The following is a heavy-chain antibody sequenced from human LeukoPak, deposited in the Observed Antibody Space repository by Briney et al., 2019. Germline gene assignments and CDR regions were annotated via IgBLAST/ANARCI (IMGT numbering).Heavy chain of an antibody. J-gene: IGHJ4*02. CDR2: INPNSGGA. D-gene: IGHD2-15*01. V-gene: IGHV1-2*02. CDR3: ARGSCSGGSCYSPPHFDY. CDR1: GYTFTGYY. Sequence: GASVKVSRKASGYTFTGYYMHWVRQAPGQGLEWMGWINPNSGGANYAQKFQGRVTMTRDTSISTAYMELSRLRSDDTAVYYCARGSCSGGSCYSPPHFDYWGQGTLVTVSS.